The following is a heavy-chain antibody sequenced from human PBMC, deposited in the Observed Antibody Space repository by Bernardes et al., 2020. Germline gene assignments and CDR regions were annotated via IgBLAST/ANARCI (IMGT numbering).Heavy chain of an antibody. J-gene: IGHJ4*02. D-gene: IGHD4-17*01. V-gene: IGHV3-11*01. Sequence: GGSLRLSCAAPGLSLSDSYMNWIRQAPGKGLEWVSRISPSGFTVDYADSVKGRFTISRDNAKNSLFLHMNSLRVEDTAVYYCARDSPGDYFYYFDNWGQGTLVTVSS. CDR2: ISPSGFTV. CDR3: ARDSPGDYFYYFDN. CDR1: GLSLSDSY.